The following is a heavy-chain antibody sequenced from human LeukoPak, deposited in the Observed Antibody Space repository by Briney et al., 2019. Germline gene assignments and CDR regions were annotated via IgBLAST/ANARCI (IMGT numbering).Heavy chain of an antibody. CDR3: AKDLSVLLWFGQLSPCDY. CDR1: GLTFSSYG. CDR2: IRYDGSNK. V-gene: IGHV3-30*02. J-gene: IGHJ4*02. D-gene: IGHD3-10*01. Sequence: GGSLRLSCAASGLTFSSYGMHWVRQAPGKGLEWVAFIRYDGSNKYYADSVKGRFTISRDNSKNTLYLQMNSLRAEDTAVYYCAKDLSVLLWFGQLSPCDYWGQGTLVTVSS.